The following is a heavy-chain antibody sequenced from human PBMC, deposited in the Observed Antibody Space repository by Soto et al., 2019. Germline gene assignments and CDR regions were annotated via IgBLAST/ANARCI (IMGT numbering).Heavy chain of an antibody. Sequence: ASVKFSCKASGYTFTTYGISWVRQAPGQGLEWMAWISTSNGDTHYAQKVQDRVSMTTDRFTSTAYMELRSLRSDDTAIYYCARDSAAHGPVFDYWGQGTLVTVSS. J-gene: IGHJ4*02. CDR3: ARDSAAHGPVFDY. CDR2: ISTSNGDT. D-gene: IGHD6-13*01. V-gene: IGHV1-18*04. CDR1: GYTFTTYG.